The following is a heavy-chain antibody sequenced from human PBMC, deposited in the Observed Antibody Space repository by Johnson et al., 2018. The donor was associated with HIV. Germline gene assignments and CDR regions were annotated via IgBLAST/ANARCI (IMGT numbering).Heavy chain of an antibody. V-gene: IGHV3-30*02. J-gene: IGHJ3*02. Sequence: VQLVESGGGVVQPGGSLRLSCAASGFTFSSYGMHWVRQAPGKGLEWVAFIRYDGSNKYYADSVKGRFTISRDNSKNSLYLQMNSLRDEDTAVYYCARVIDQYFDSILDDAFDIWGQGTLVTVYS. CDR1: GFTFSSYG. CDR2: IRYDGSNK. D-gene: IGHD3-22*01. CDR3: ARVIDQYFDSILDDAFDI.